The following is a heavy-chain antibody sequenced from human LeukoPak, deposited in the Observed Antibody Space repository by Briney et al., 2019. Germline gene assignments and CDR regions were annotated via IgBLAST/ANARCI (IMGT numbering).Heavy chain of an antibody. Sequence: GSSVKVCCKASGGTFSSYAISWVRQAPGQGLEWMGGIIPIFGTANYAQKFQGRVTITADESTSTAYMELSSLRSEDTAVYYCARGAEMYYYGSGSYYGHDAFDIWGQGTMVTVSS. CDR1: GGTFSSYA. V-gene: IGHV1-69*01. D-gene: IGHD3-10*01. CDR2: IIPIFGTA. CDR3: ARGAEMYYYGSGSYYGHDAFDI. J-gene: IGHJ3*02.